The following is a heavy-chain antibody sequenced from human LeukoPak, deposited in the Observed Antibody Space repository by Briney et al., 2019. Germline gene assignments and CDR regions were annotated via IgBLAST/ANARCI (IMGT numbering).Heavy chain of an antibody. CDR2: INWNGGTI. CDR1: GFTFEDFA. Sequence: GGSLRLSCAASGFTFEDFAMHWVRQAPGKGREWVSLINWNGGTIAYADSVKGRFTISRDNARNSLYLQMNSLRPEDTALYYCAKDYCGGNSCFVDYWGQGTLVTVSS. CDR3: AKDYCGGNSCFVDY. V-gene: IGHV3-9*01. D-gene: IGHD2-21*01. J-gene: IGHJ4*02.